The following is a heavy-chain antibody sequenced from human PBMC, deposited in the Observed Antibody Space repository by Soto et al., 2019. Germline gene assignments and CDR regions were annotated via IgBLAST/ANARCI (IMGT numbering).Heavy chain of an antibody. J-gene: IGHJ3*02. CDR2: ISGSGGST. V-gene: IGHV3-23*01. D-gene: IGHD3-22*01. CDR1: GFTFSSYA. Sequence: GGSLRLSCAASGFTFSSYAMSWVRQAPGKGLEWVSAISGSGGSTYYADSVKGRFTISRDNSKNTLYLQMNSLRAEDTAVYYCAKVITMIVVAPDAFDIWGQGTMVTVSS. CDR3: AKVITMIVVAPDAFDI.